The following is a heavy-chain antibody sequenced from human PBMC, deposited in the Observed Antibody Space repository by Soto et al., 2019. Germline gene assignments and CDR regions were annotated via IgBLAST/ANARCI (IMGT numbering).Heavy chain of an antibody. CDR2: ISYDGSNK. J-gene: IGHJ4*02. CDR1: GFTFSSYA. Sequence: QVQLVESGGGVVQPGRSLRLSCAASGFTFSSYAMHWVRQAPGKGLEWVAVISYDGSNKYYADSVKGRFTISRDNSKNTLYLQMNSLRAEDTVVYYCGGGWYYFDYWGQGTLVTVSS. D-gene: IGHD6-19*01. V-gene: IGHV3-30-3*01. CDR3: GGGWYYFDY.